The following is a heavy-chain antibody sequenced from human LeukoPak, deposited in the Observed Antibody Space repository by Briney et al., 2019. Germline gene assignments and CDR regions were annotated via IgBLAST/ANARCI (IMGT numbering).Heavy chain of an antibody. CDR2: INPSGGST. Sequence: ASVKVSCKASGYTLTSYYMHWVRQAPGQGLEWMGIINPSGGSTSYAQKFQGRVTMTRDTSTSTVYMELSSLRSEDTAVYYCAREAYGSSSRDDAFDIWGQGTMVIVSS. V-gene: IGHV1-46*01. CDR3: AREAYGSSSRDDAFDI. D-gene: IGHD6-13*01. CDR1: GYTLTSYY. J-gene: IGHJ3*02.